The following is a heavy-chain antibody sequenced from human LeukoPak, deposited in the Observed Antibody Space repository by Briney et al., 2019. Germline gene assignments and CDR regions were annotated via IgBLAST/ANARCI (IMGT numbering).Heavy chain of an antibody. CDR1: GFTFSNYA. V-gene: IGHV3-23*01. CDR3: AKQAPDYYCYYMDV. Sequence: GGSLRLSCVASGFTFSNYAMSWVRQAPGKGLEWVSAIGGSDGRAHYAPSVEGRFTISRDTSKSILYLQMNSLRSEDTALYYCAKQAPDYYCYYMDVWGEGTTVTVSS. D-gene: IGHD3-16*02. CDR2: IGGSDGRA. J-gene: IGHJ6*03.